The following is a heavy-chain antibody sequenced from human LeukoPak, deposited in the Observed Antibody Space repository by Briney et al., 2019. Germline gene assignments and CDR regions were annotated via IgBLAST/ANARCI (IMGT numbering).Heavy chain of an antibody. D-gene: IGHD3-22*01. CDR2: ISGSGGST. V-gene: IGHV3-23*01. CDR1: GFTFSSYG. CDR3: AKDRYYYDSSIGLYYFDY. Sequence: GGTLRLSCAASGFTFSSYGMSWVRQAPGKGLEWVSAISGSGGSTYYADSVKGRFTISRDNSKNTLYLQMNSLRAEDTAVYYCAKDRYYYDSSIGLYYFDYWGQGTLVTVSS. J-gene: IGHJ4*02.